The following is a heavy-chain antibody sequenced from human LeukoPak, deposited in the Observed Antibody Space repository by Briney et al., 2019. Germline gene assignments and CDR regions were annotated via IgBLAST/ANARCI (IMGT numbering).Heavy chain of an antibody. CDR1: GGSISSGSYY. CDR3: ASTYYDFWSGYYQAYYMDV. V-gene: IGHV4-61*02. J-gene: IGHJ6*03. Sequence: SQTLSLTCTVSGGSISSGSYYWSWIRQPAGKGLEWIGRIYTSGSTNYNPSLKSRVTISVDTSKNQFSLKLSSVTAADTAVYYCASTYYDFWSGYYQAYYMDVWGKGTTVTVSS. CDR2: IYTSGST. D-gene: IGHD3-3*01.